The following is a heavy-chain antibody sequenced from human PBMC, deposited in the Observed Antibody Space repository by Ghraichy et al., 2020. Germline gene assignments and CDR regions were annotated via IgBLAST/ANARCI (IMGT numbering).Heavy chain of an antibody. CDR2: ISGSGGST. J-gene: IGHJ4*02. V-gene: IGHV3-23*01. CDR3: VKLRTIVPLFDY. Sequence: GGSLRLSCAASGFTFSSYAMSWVRQAPGKGLEWVSAISGSGGSTYYADSVKGRFTISRDNSKNTLYLQMNSLRAEDTAVYYCVKLRTIVPLFDYWGQGTLVTVSS. D-gene: IGHD1-14*01. CDR1: GFTFSSYA.